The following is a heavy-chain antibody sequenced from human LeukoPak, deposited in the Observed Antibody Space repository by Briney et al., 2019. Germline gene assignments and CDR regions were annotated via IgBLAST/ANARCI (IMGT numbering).Heavy chain of an antibody. CDR3: ARREARGVIFY. D-gene: IGHD3-10*01. CDR1: GGSISSYY. CDR2: IYYSGST. V-gene: IGHV4-59*01. J-gene: IGHJ4*02. Sequence: SETLPLTCTVSGGSISSYYWSWIRQPPGKGLEWIGYIYYSGSTNYNPSLKSRVTISVDTSKNQFSLKLSSVTAADAAVYYCARREARGVIFYWGQGTLVTVSS.